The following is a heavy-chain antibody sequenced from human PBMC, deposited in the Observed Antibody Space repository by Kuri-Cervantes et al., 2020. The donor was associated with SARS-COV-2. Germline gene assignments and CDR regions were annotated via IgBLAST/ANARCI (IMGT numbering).Heavy chain of an antibody. CDR3: ARGWGYCSSTSCYVSGVVRYYYGMDV. Sequence: SVKVSCKASGSAFSSYTITWVRQAPGQGLEWMGGIVPIFGTTNYAHKFQGRVTITADMSTSTAYMELRSLRSDDTAVYYCARGWGYCSSTSCYVSGVVRYYYGMDVWGQGTTVTVSS. V-gene: IGHV1-69*06. J-gene: IGHJ6*02. CDR2: IVPIFGTT. D-gene: IGHD2-2*01. CDR1: GSAFSSYT.